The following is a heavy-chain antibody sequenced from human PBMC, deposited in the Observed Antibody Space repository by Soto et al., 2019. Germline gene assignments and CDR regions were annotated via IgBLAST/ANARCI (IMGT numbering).Heavy chain of an antibody. CDR1: GYTFTSYD. Sequence: ASVKVSCKASGYTFTSYDINWVRQATGQGLEWMGWMNPNSGNTGYAQKFQGRVTMTRNTSISTAYMELSSPRSEDTAVYYCARGSGDFWSGYLDYYYGMDVWGQGPTVTVYS. J-gene: IGHJ6*02. V-gene: IGHV1-8*01. CDR2: MNPNSGNT. D-gene: IGHD3-3*01. CDR3: ARGSGDFWSGYLDYYYGMDV.